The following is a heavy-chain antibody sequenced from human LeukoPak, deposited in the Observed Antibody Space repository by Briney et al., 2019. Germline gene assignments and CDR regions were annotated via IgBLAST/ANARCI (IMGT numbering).Heavy chain of an antibody. Sequence: GRSLSLSCSASGFAFGYYAMSWVRQAPGGGLEWVGFIRSRPYGETTEYAASAKGRFTISRDDSKNIVYLQMNSLKVEDTALYYCTRNRGIATAGILQAPHDYWGQGTHVTVSS. CDR1: GFAFGYYA. J-gene: IGHJ4*02. CDR2: IRSRPYGETT. CDR3: TRNRGIATAGILQAPHDY. V-gene: IGHV3-49*04. D-gene: IGHD6-13*01.